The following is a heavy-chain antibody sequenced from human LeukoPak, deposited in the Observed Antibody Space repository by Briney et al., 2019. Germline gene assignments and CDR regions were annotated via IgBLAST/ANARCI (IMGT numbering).Heavy chain of an antibody. CDR2: IYYSGST. D-gene: IGHD3-22*01. V-gene: IGHV4-39*01. Sequence: PSETLSLTCTVSGGSISSSSYYWGWIRQPPGKGLEWIGSIYYSGSTYYNPSLKSRVTISVDMSKNQFSLRLSSVTAADTAVYYCARRYYDSSGYYYPIDYWGQGTLVTVSS. J-gene: IGHJ4*02. CDR1: GGSISSSSYY. CDR3: ARRYYDSSGYYYPIDY.